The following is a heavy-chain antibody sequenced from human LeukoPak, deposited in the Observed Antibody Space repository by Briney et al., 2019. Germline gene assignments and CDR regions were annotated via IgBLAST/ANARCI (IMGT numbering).Heavy chain of an antibody. D-gene: IGHD3-10*01. V-gene: IGHV4-61*01. Sequence: SETLSLTCTVSGYSISSGYYWGWIRQPPGKGLEWIGYIYYSGSTNYNPSLKSRVTISVDTSKNQFSLKLSSVTAADTAVYYCARVSGEYYYGSGSYSYYFDYWGQGTLVTVSS. CDR2: IYYSGST. CDR3: ARVSGEYYYGSGSYSYYFDY. CDR1: GYSISSGYY. J-gene: IGHJ4*02.